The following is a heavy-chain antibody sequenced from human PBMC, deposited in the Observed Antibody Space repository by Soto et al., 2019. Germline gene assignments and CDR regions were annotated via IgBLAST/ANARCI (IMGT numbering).Heavy chain of an antibody. CDR2: ISFDGSNK. J-gene: IGHJ4*02. V-gene: IGHV3-30-3*01. Sequence: QVQLVESGGGVVQPGTSLRLSCAASGFIFSNYAMHWVRQAPGKGLEWVAVISFDGSNKYYADSVKGRCTISRDKYNNTQYQQMSSRRGEDTAVYYWAREVIDWQYFDYWGQGTLVTVSS. CDR3: AREVIDWQYFDY. CDR1: GFIFSNYA. D-gene: IGHD3-22*01.